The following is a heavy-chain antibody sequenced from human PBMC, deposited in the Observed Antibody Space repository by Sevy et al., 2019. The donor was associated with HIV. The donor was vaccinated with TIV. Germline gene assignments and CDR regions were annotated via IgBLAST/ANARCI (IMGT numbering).Heavy chain of an antibody. V-gene: IGHV3-21*01. J-gene: IGHJ5*02. Sequence: GGSLRLSCAASGFIFNSYSMNWVRQAPGKGLEWVSFISSNSDHIYYADSVRGRFTISRDNAKNSLFLQMNSLRAEETAVYYCAREQSPSFELVLRGWFDPWGQGNPVTVSS. CDR3: AREQSPSFELVLRGWFDP. D-gene: IGHD6-13*01. CDR1: GFIFNSYS. CDR2: ISSNSDHI.